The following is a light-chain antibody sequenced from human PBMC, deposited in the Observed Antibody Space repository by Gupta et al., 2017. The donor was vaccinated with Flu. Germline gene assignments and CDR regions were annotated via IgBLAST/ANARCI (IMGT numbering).Light chain of an antibody. CDR3: VLYMGSGMWV. Sequence: QTVVTQEPSVSVSPGGTVTLTCGLSSGSVSTSYYPSWYQQTPGQAPRTLIYSTNTRSSGVPDRFSGSILGNKAALTITGAQADDESDYYCVLYMGSGMWVFGGGTKLTVL. CDR2: STN. J-gene: IGLJ3*02. V-gene: IGLV8-61*01. CDR1: SGSVSTSYY.